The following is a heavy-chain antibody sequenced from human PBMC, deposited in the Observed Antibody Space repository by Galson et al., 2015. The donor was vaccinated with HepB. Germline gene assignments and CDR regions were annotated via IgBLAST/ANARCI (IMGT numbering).Heavy chain of an antibody. CDR1: GFTFSSYA. D-gene: IGHD4-23*01. CDR2: ISYDGGNK. Sequence: SLRLSCAASGFTFSSYAIHWVRQAPGKGLEWVAVISYDGGNKYYADSVKGRFTISRDNSKNTLYLQMNSLRAEDTAVYYCARETTVVTPGPFDYWGQGTLVTVSS. J-gene: IGHJ4*02. CDR3: ARETTVVTPGPFDY. V-gene: IGHV3-30*04.